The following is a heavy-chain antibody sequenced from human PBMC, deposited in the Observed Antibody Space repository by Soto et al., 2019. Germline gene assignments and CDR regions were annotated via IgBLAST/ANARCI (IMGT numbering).Heavy chain of an antibody. CDR2: ISYDGSNT. Sequence: QVQLVASGGGVVQPGRSLRLSCVASGFTFSSYGMHWVRQAPGKGLEWVAIISYDGSNTYYAESVKGRFTISRDNSKNTLYLQMNSLRAEDTSVYYCAKEGGLSGSYYISSSYYFDYWGQGTLVTVSS. CDR3: AKEGGLSGSYYISSSYYFDY. V-gene: IGHV3-30*18. D-gene: IGHD1-26*01. CDR1: GFTFSSYG. J-gene: IGHJ4*02.